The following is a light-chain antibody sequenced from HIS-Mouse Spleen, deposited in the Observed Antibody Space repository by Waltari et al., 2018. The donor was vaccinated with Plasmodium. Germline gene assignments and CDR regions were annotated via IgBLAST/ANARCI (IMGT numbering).Light chain of an antibody. CDR2: QDS. CDR3: QAWDSSTVV. CDR1: KLGDKY. J-gene: IGLJ2*01. Sequence: SYELTQPPSVSVSPGQTASITCSGDKLGDKYACWYQQKPGQSPVLVIYQDSKRPSGIPERLLGCHAGNTATLTISGSQAMDEADYYCQAWDSSTVVFGGGTKLTVL. V-gene: IGLV3-1*01.